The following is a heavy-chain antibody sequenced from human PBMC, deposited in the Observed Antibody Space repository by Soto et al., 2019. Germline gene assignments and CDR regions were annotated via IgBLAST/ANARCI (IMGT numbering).Heavy chain of an antibody. CDR1: GFTFGDSY. V-gene: IGHV3-11*06. J-gene: IGHJ4*02. D-gene: IGHD2-15*01. CDR3: VRGGGRGLFDQ. Sequence: PGGSLRLSCAGSGFTFGDSYMSWIRQAPGKGLEWLSYISPGSRYPAYADSVKGRFTISRDNAKRSLYLQMMSLTAEDTAIYYGVRGGGRGLFDQWGQGTMVAVSS. CDR2: ISPGSRYP.